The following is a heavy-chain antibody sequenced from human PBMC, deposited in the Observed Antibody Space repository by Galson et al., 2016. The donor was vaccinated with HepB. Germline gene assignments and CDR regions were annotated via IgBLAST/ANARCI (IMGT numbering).Heavy chain of an antibody. CDR3: AKDKNGEWELPHHYFDY. CDR1: GFTFSSYG. J-gene: IGHJ4*02. D-gene: IGHD1-26*01. V-gene: IGHV3-30*18. Sequence: SLRLSCAASGFTFSSYGMHWVRQAPGKGLEWVALISYDGTDKYYADSVKGRFTISRDNSKNTLYLQMNSLRVEDTAVYYCAKDKNGEWELPHHYFDYWGQGTLVTVSS. CDR2: ISYDGTDK.